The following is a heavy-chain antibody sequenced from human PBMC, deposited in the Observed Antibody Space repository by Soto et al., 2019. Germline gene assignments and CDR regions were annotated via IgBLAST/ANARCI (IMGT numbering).Heavy chain of an antibody. V-gene: IGHV5-51*01. Sequence: GESLKISGKCSGYSFTSYWSGWVRQMPGKGLEWMGIIYPGDSDTRYSPSFQGQVTISADKSISTAYLQWSSLKASDTAMYYCARDTTVYHYGMDVWGQGTTVTV. CDR3: ARDTTVYHYGMDV. D-gene: IGHD4-4*01. CDR1: GYSFTSYW. J-gene: IGHJ6*02. CDR2: IYPGDSDT.